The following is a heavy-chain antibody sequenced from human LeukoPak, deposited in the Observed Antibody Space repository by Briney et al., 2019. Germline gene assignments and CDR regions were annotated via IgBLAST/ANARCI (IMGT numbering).Heavy chain of an antibody. CDR1: GGSFSGYY. Sequence: SETLSLTCAVYGGSFSGYYWSWIRQPPGKGLEWIGEINHSGSTNYNPSLKSRVTISVDTSKNQFSLKLSSVTAADTAVYYCARIAPCYYYYYMDVWGKGTTVTVSS. V-gene: IGHV4-34*01. CDR3: ARIAPCYYYYYMDV. D-gene: IGHD6-13*01. J-gene: IGHJ6*03. CDR2: INHSGST.